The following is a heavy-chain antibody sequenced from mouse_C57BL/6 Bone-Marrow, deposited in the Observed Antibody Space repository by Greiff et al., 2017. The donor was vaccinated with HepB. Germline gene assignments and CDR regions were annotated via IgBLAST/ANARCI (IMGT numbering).Heavy chain of an antibody. Sequence: QVQLQQSGAELARPGASVKLSCKASGYTFTSYGISWVKQRTGQGLEWIGEIYPRSGNTYYNEKCKGKATLTADKSSSTAYMELRSLTSEDSAVYFCAPYYYGGGYFDYWGQGTTLTVSS. J-gene: IGHJ2*01. V-gene: IGHV1-81*01. CDR1: GYTFTSYG. CDR3: APYYYGGGYFDY. D-gene: IGHD1-1*01. CDR2: IYPRSGNT.